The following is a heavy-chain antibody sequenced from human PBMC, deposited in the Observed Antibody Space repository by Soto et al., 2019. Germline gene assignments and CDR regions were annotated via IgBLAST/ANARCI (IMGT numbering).Heavy chain of an antibody. CDR1: GFTCSSYG. CDR2: ISYDGSNK. Sequence: QVQLVESGGGVVQPGRSLRLSCAASGFTCSSYGMHWVRQAPGKGLEWVAVISYDGSNKYYADSVKGRFTISRDNSKNTLYLQMNSLRAEDTAVYYCAKPYYGSGSRLYGMDVWGQGTTVTVSS. D-gene: IGHD3-10*01. CDR3: AKPYYGSGSRLYGMDV. V-gene: IGHV3-30*18. J-gene: IGHJ6*02.